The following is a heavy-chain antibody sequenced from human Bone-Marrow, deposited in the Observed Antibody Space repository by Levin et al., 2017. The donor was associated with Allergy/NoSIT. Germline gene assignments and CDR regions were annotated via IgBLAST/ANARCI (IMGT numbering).Heavy chain of an antibody. J-gene: IGHJ4*02. D-gene: IGHD4-23*01. V-gene: IGHV3-23*01. CDR1: GFNFAAYA. CDR3: AKDVSVVPVLYYFDS. Sequence: GESLKISCEASGFNFAAYAMNWVRQAPGKGLQWVAGMTGAGDKTYYADSVKGRFTISRDASKKTVYLQLDSLRDEDTGIYFCAKDVSVVPVLYYFDSWGQGTLVTVSS. CDR2: MTGAGDKT.